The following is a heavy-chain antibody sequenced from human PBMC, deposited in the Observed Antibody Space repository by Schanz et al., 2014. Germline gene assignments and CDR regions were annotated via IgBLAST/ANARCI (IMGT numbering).Heavy chain of an antibody. Sequence: QVQMVESGGGVVQPGRSLRLSCAASGFAFSVYGMHWVRQAPGKGPEWVAVIWSGGSTKYYADSVKGRFTISRDNSKNTLYLQMNSLRADDTAVYFCARAHGNNWYGKGLDYWGQGTQVTVSS. CDR2: IWSGGSTK. V-gene: IGHV3-33*01. J-gene: IGHJ4*02. CDR1: GFAFSVYG. D-gene: IGHD1-1*01. CDR3: ARAHGNNWYGKGLDY.